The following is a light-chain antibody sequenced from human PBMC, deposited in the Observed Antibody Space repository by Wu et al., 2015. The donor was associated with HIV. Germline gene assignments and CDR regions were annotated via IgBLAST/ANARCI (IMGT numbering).Light chain of an antibody. V-gene: IGKV3-20*01. CDR3: QQYGSSPLFT. J-gene: IGKJ3*01. CDR2: GAS. Sequence: DIVLTQSPGTLSLSPGERATLSCRASQSVSSNYLAWYQQKPGQAPRLLIFGASNRATGVPDRFSGSGSGTDFTLTISRLEPDDVAVYYCQQYGSSPLFTFGPGTTVNIK. CDR1: QSVSSNY.